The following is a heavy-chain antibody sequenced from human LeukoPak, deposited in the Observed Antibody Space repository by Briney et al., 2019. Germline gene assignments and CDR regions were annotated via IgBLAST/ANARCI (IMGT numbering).Heavy chain of an antibody. J-gene: IGHJ4*02. CDR1: GGTISSYY. CDR2: INYSGST. D-gene: IGHD3-3*01. V-gene: IGHV4-59*08. CDR3: ARHSKRITIFGVAISFDY. Sequence: SETLSLTCTVSGGTISSYYWSWIRQPPGKGLEWIGYINYSGSTNYNPSLKSRVTMSVVTSKNQFSLKLSSVTAADTAVYYCARHSKRITIFGVAISFDYWGQGTLVTVSS.